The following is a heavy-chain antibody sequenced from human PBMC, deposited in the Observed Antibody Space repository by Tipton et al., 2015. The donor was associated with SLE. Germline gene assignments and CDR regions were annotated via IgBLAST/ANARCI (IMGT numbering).Heavy chain of an antibody. CDR2: ISWNGGSI. Sequence: RSLRLSCAASGFTFDDHAMHWVRQAPGKGLEWVSGISWNGGSIGYADSVKGRFTISRDNAKNSVYLQMNSLRAEDTALYYCAKDMGTTGEVDWYFGLWGRGTLVTVSS. CDR1: GFTFDDHA. CDR3: AKDMGTTGEVDWYFGL. J-gene: IGHJ2*01. D-gene: IGHD7-27*01. V-gene: IGHV3-9*01.